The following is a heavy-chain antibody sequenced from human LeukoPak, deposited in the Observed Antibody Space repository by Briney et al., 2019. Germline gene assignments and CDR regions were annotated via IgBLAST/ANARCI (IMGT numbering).Heavy chain of an antibody. V-gene: IGHV4-39*07. CDR2: IYYSGNT. CDR1: GGSISSSSYY. CDR3: AREVGEQWLVQPLDY. D-gene: IGHD6-19*01. Sequence: SETLSLTCTVSGGSISSSSYYWGWIRQPPGKGLEWIGSIYYSGNTYYNPSLQSRVTLSVDTSKNHFSLKLTSVTAADTAVYYCAREVGEQWLVQPLDYWGQGTLVTVSS. J-gene: IGHJ4*02.